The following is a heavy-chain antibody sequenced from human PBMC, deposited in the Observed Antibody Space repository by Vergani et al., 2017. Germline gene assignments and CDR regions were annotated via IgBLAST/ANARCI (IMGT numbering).Heavy chain of an antibody. Sequence: QITLTESGPTLVKPTQTLTLTCTFSGFSLSTSGVGVGWIRQPPGKALAWLALIYWDDDKRYSPSLKSRLTITKDTSKNQVVLTMTNIDPVDTATYYFAHSELPHYFDDWGQGTLVTVSS. CDR1: GFSLSTSGVG. CDR2: IYWDDDK. V-gene: IGHV2-5*02. CDR3: AHSELPHYFDD. D-gene: IGHD4-23*01. J-gene: IGHJ4*02.